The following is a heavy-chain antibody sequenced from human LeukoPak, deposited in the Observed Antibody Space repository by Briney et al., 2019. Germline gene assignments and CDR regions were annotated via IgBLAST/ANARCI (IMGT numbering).Heavy chain of an antibody. D-gene: IGHD6-19*01. CDR1: GFTFSSYA. J-gene: IGHJ6*02. CDR2: ISYDGSNK. Sequence: GGSLRLSCAASGFTFSSYAMHWVRQAPGKGLEWVAVISYDGSNKYYADSVKGRFTISRDNSKNTLYLQMNGLRAEDTAVYYCAKDLFEASGWYVRPYYYYYYGMDVWGQGTTVTVSS. CDR3: AKDLFEASGWYVRPYYYYYYGMDV. V-gene: IGHV3-30-3*01.